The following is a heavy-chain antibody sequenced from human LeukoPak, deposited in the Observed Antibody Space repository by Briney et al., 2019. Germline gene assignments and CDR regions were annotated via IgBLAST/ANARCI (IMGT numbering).Heavy chain of an antibody. Sequence: TSETLSLTCAVYGGSFSGYYWSWVRQTPGKGLEWIGEINDSGSTHNNPSLERRVTISVDTSNNQFSLRLSSVTAADTAVYYCASSPSQLVPFDYWGQGILVTVSS. V-gene: IGHV4-34*01. D-gene: IGHD6-6*01. CDR2: INDSGST. CDR3: ASSPSQLVPFDY. J-gene: IGHJ4*02. CDR1: GGSFSGYY.